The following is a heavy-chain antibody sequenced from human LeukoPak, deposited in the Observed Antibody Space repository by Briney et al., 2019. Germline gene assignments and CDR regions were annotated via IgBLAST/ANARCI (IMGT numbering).Heavy chain of an antibody. J-gene: IGHJ4*02. CDR2: IKQDGSEK. Sequence: GGSLRLPCAASGFTFSSYWMSWVRQAPGKGLEWVANIKQDGSEKYYVDSVKGRFTISRDNAKNSLYLQMNSLRAEDTAVYCCARHKITMVRGVMDYLGQRTIVTVSS. D-gene: IGHD3-10*01. V-gene: IGHV3-7*01. CDR3: ARHKITMVRGVMDY. CDR1: GFTFSSYW.